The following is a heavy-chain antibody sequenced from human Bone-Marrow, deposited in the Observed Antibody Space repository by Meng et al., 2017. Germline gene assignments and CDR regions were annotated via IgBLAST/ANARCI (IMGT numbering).Heavy chain of an antibody. V-gene: IGHV3-33*08. D-gene: IGHD6-13*01. J-gene: IGHJ4*02. Sequence: GGSLRLSCAASGFTFSNYWMGWVRQAPGKGLEWVAVIWYDGSNKYYADSVKGRFTISRDNSKNTLYLQMNSLRAEDTAVYYCASGQQLVDFDYWGQGTLVTVSS. CDR1: GFTFSNYW. CDR2: IWYDGSNK. CDR3: ASGQQLVDFDY.